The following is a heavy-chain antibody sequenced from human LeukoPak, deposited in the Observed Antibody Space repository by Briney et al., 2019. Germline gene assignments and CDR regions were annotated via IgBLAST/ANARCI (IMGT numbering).Heavy chain of an antibody. CDR2: INWNGGST. CDR1: GFTFDDYG. CDR3: ARGAFGSPYGSGSYYEPSHFDY. D-gene: IGHD3-10*01. Sequence: GGALRVSCAASGFTFDDYGMSWVRQAPGKGLEWASGINWNGGSTGYADSVKGRFTISRDNAKNSLYLQMNSLRAEDTALYYCARGAFGSPYGSGSYYEPSHFDYWGQGTLVTVSS. J-gene: IGHJ4*02. V-gene: IGHV3-20*04.